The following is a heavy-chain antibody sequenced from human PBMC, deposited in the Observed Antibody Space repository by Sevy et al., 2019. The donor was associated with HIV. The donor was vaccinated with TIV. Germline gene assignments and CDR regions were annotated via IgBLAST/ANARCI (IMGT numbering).Heavy chain of an antibody. CDR2: IYYSGSA. Sequence: SETLSLTCTVSGGSINSGRYYWDWIRQRPGKGLEWIGTIYYSGSAHYNPSLKSRVAISVDSSRNQFSLKVSSLTAADTAVYCCARQSSFVTAPDNWGQGTLVTISS. V-gene: IGHV4-39*01. CDR1: GGSINSGRYY. J-gene: IGHJ4*02. D-gene: IGHD2-21*02. CDR3: ARQSSFVTAPDN.